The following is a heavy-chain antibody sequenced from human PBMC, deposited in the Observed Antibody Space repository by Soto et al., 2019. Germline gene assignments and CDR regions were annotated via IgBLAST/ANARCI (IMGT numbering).Heavy chain of an antibody. CDR2: ISGSGGST. D-gene: IGHD3-10*01. J-gene: IGHJ3*02. V-gene: IGHV3-23*01. Sequence: PGGSLRLSCAASGFTFSSYAMSWVRQAPGKGLEWVSAISGSGGSTYYADSVKGRFTISRDNSKNTLYLQMNSLRAEDTAVYYCANPKRGVYGSGKNAFDIWGQGTMDTVSS. CDR1: GFTFSSYA. CDR3: ANPKRGVYGSGKNAFDI.